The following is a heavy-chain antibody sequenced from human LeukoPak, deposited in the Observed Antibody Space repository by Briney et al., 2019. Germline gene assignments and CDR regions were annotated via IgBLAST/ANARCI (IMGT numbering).Heavy chain of an antibody. CDR3: ARKQLIDYNYYYMNA. CDR2: INWNGDST. D-gene: IGHD1-1*01. CDR1: GFTFDDYG. V-gene: IGHV3-20*04. Sequence: GGSLTLSCAASGFTFDDYGMNWVRQAPGKGLEWVSCINWNGDSTGYADSVKGRFTISRDNAKNSLYLQMNSLRVEDTALYYCARKQLIDYNYYYMNAWGIGTMVTVSS. J-gene: IGHJ6*03.